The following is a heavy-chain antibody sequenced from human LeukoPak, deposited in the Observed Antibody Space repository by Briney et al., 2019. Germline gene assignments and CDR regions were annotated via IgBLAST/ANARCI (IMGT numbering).Heavy chain of an antibody. V-gene: IGHV3-30*18. D-gene: IGHD6-19*01. CDR1: GFTFSSYG. CDR2: ISYDGSNK. J-gene: IGHJ4*02. Sequence: GGSLRLSCAASGFTFSSYGMHWVRQAPGKGLEWVAVISYDGSNKYYADSVKGRFTISRDNSKSTLYLQMNSLRAEDTAVYYCAKVGAVYSSGWSFDYWGQGTLVTVSS. CDR3: AKVGAVYSSGWSFDY.